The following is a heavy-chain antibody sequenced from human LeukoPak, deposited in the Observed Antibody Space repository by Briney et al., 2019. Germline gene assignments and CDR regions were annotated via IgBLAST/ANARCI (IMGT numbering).Heavy chain of an antibody. V-gene: IGHV4-4*02. CDR3: AREGGPYRPLDY. CDR1: GLSFNNAW. CDR2: VNLQGST. J-gene: IGHJ4*02. Sequence: GSLRLSCTASGLSFNNAWMSWVRQAPGKGLEWIGEVNLQGSTNYNPPLKSRVAISVDKSENHISLKLTSVTAADTAVYYCAREGGPYRPLDYSGQGTLVTAAS.